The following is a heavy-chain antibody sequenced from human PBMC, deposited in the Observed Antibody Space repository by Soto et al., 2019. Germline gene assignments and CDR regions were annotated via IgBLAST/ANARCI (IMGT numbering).Heavy chain of an antibody. D-gene: IGHD1-26*01. CDR1: GYTFTSYA. CDR3: AREEVGATTGFDY. Sequence: AXVKVSCKASGYTFTSYAMHWVRQAPGQRLEWMGWINAGNGNTKYSQKFQGGVTITRDTSASTAYMELSSLRAEDTAVYYCAREEVGATTGFDYWGQGTLVTVSS. V-gene: IGHV1-3*01. CDR2: INAGNGNT. J-gene: IGHJ4*02.